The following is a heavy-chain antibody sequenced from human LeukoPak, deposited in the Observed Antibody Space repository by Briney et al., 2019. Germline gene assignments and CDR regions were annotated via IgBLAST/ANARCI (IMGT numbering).Heavy chain of an antibody. V-gene: IGHV3-33*06. CDR2: IWYDGINK. J-gene: IGHJ4*02. CDR1: GFTFSSYG. D-gene: IGHD5-18*01. CDR3: AKERSVRGYSYGPDFDY. Sequence: PGRSLRLSCAASGFTFSSYGMHWVRQAPGKGLEWVAVIWYDGINKYYADSVKGRFTISRDNSKNTLYLQMNGLRAEDTAVYYCAKERSVRGYSYGPDFDYWGQGTLVTVSS.